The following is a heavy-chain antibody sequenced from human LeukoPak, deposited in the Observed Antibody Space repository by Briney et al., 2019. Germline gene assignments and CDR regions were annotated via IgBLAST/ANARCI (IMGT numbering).Heavy chain of an antibody. Sequence: GRSLRLPCAASGFTFSSYAMHWVRQAPGKGLEWVAVISYDGSNKYYADSVKGRFTISRDNSKNTLYLQMNSLRAEDTAVYYCARDLGSVPTYGMDVWGQGTTVTVSS. CDR1: GFTFSSYA. D-gene: IGHD2-2*01. V-gene: IGHV3-30*04. CDR3: ARDLGSVPTYGMDV. CDR2: ISYDGSNK. J-gene: IGHJ6*02.